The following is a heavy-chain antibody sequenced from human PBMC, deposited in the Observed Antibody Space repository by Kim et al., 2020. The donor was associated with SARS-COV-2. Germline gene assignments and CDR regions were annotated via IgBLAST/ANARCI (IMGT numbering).Heavy chain of an antibody. J-gene: IGHJ5*02. CDR3: AILERLTSDWSEGDWFDP. CDR1: GDTYRNYN. CDR2: IIPILDTS. Sequence: SVKVSCKASGDTYRNYNINWVRQAPGQGLEWMGGIIPILDTSKYAPKFQDRLTISADESTSTAYMELRSLRSEDTAIYYCAILERLTSDWSEGDWFDPWGQGTVVTVS. D-gene: IGHD3-9*01. V-gene: IGHV1-69*13.